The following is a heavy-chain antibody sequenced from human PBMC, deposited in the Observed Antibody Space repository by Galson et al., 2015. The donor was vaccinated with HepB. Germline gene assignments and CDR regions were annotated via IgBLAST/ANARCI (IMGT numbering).Heavy chain of an antibody. CDR1: GFTFSSYG. CDR3: VRDYRAVMVRGVIKGWLDY. V-gene: IGHV3-33*01. D-gene: IGHD3-10*01. CDR2: IWYDGSNK. Sequence: SLRLSCAASGFTFSSYGMHWVRQAPGKGLEWVAVIWYDGSNKYYADSVKGRFTISRDNSKNTLYLQMNSLRAEDTAVYYCVRDYRAVMVRGVIKGWLDYWGQGTLVTVSS. J-gene: IGHJ4*02.